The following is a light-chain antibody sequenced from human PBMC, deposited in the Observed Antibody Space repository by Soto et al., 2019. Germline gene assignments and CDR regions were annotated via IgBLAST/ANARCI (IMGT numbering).Light chain of an antibody. CDR2: DAS. Sequence: DIQMTQSPSTLSASVGDRVTITCRASQSISSWLAWYQQKPGKAPKLLIYDASSLESGVPSRFSGSGSGTEFTLTFSSLQPDDFSTYYCQQYNSYSPPLTFGGGTKVEIK. V-gene: IGKV1-5*01. CDR3: QQYNSYSPPLT. CDR1: QSISSW. J-gene: IGKJ4*01.